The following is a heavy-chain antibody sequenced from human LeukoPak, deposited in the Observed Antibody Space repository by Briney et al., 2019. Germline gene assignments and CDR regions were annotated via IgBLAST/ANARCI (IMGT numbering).Heavy chain of an antibody. V-gene: IGHV4-34*01. D-gene: IGHD2-15*01. CDR3: ARGGYCSGGSCYSGKHDY. CDR2: INHSGST. CDR1: GGSFSGYY. J-gene: IGHJ4*02. Sequence: SETLSLTCAVYGGSFSGYYWSWIRQPPGKGLEWVGEINHSGSTNYNPSLKSRVTISVDTSKNQFSLKLSSVTAADTAVYYCARGGYCSGGSCYSGKHDYWGQGTLVTVSS.